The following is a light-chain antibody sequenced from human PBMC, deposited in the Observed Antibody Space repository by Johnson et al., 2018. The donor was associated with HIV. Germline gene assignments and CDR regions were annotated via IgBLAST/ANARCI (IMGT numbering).Light chain of an antibody. CDR3: GTWDSSLSAYV. V-gene: IGLV1-51*01. CDR2: DNN. J-gene: IGLJ1*01. CDR1: SSNIGNNY. Sequence: QSVLTQPPSVSAAPGQKVTISCSGSSSNIGNNYVSWYQQLPGTAPKLLIYDNNKRPSGIPDRFSGSKSGTSATLGITGLQTGDDADYYCGTWDSSLSAYVFGTGTMVTVL.